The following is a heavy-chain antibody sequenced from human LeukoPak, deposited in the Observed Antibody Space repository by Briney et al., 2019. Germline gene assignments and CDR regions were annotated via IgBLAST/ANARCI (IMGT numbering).Heavy chain of an antibody. CDR2: IYSGGTT. CDR3: TRDPRRLDY. CDR1: GFNASSNY. V-gene: IGHV3-66*01. Sequence: GGSLRLSCAASGFNASSNYMSWVRQAPGKGLEWVSVIYSGGTTYYADSVKGRFTISRDNSKNTLYLQMNSLRAEDTAVYYCTRDPRRLDYWGQGTLVTVSS. J-gene: IGHJ4*02.